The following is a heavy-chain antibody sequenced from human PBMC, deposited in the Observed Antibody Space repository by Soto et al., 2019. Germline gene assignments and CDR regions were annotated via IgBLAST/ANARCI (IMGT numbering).Heavy chain of an antibody. CDR3: ATKTGGGWEDGMDV. CDR1: GGSISSSRYY. CDR2: IYYSGST. J-gene: IGHJ6*02. Sequence: SETLSLTCTVSGGSISSSRYYWGWIRQPPGKGLEWIGSIYYSGSTYYNASLKSRVTISVDTSKNQFSLKLSSVTAADTAVYYCATKTGGGWEDGMDVWGQGTTVNVSS. D-gene: IGHD6-19*01. V-gene: IGHV4-39*01.